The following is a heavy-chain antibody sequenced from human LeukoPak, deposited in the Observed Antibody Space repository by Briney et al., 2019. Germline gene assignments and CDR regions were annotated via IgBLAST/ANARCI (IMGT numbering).Heavy chain of an antibody. CDR2: ITGSGDAS. CDR3: TRQDCSGGSCSYVDY. Sequence: PGGSLRLSCAAFGFTFSGYALTWVRQAPGKGLEWVSTITGSGDASYYADSVKGRFTISRDNSQNMLFLQMNSLRAEDTARYYCTRQDCSGGSCSYVDYWGQGTLVTVSS. J-gene: IGHJ4*02. CDR1: GFTFSGYA. D-gene: IGHD2-15*01. V-gene: IGHV3-23*01.